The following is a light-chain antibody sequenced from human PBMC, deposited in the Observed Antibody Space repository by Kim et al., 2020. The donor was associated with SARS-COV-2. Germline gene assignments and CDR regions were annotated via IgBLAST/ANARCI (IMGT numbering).Light chain of an antibody. J-gene: IGKJ1*01. CDR3: QQRVSWPQA. CDR1: QNVVRS. CDR2: DAS. V-gene: IGKV3-11*01. Sequence: SAAGESTTRSCGGSQNVVRSLAWYQQKPGQAPRLLIYDASTRATGIPDRFSGSGSGTDFTLTINSLEPEDFAVYYCQQRVSWPQAFGQGTKVDIK.